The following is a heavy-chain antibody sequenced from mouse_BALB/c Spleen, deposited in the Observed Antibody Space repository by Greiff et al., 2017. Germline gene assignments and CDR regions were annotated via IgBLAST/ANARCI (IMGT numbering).Heavy chain of an antibody. J-gene: IGHJ3*01. D-gene: IGHD2-10*01. V-gene: IGHV14-3*02. CDR3: ARRGSYYPFAY. CDR1: GFNIKDTY. Sequence: EVQRVESGAELVKPGASVKLSCTASGFNIKDTYMHWVKQRPEQGLEWIGRIDPANGNTKYDPKFQGKATITADTSSNTAYLQLSSLTSEDTAVYYCARRGSYYPFAYWGQGTLVTVSA. CDR2: IDPANGNT.